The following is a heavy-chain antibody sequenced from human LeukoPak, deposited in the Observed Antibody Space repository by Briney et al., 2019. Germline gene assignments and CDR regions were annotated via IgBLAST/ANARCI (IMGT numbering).Heavy chain of an antibody. CDR1: GFTFSSYA. V-gene: IGHV3-23*01. D-gene: IGHD2-8*01. J-gene: IGHJ6*03. CDR2: FSGSGGTT. Sequence: GGSLRLSCAASGFTFSSYAMNWVRQAPGRGLEWVSGFSGSGGTTYYADSVKGRVTISRDNSKNTLYLQMNSLRAEDTAVYYCANSNRCTSPNCLGYYYFYMDVWGKGTTVTVSS. CDR3: ANSNRCTSPNCLGYYYFYMDV.